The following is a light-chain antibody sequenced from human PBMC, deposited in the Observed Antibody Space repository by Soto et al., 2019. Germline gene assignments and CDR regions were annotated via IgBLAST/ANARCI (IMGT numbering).Light chain of an antibody. V-gene: IGKV3-20*01. J-gene: IGKJ3*01. CDR1: QRVSSSY. CDR2: GAS. Sequence: EIVLTQSPGTLSLSPGERATLSCRASQRVSSSYLAWYQQKPGQAPRLLIYGASSRATGIPDRFSGSGSGTDFTLTISRLEPEDFAVYYCQQYGSSPLTFGPGTKVAIK. CDR3: QQYGSSPLT.